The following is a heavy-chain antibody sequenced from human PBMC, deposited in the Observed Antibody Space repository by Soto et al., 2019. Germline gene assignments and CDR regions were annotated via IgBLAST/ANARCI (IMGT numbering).Heavy chain of an antibody. D-gene: IGHD4-17*01. CDR3: ARVGGPDYGDYVDYYYYYYMDV. Sequence: ASVKVSCKASGYTFTSYGISWGRQAPGQGLEWMGWISAYNGNTNYAQKLQGRGTMTTDTYTSTAHMELRSLRSADTAVYYCARVGGPDYGDYVDYYYYYYMDVWGKGTTVTVSS. CDR1: GYTFTSYG. V-gene: IGHV1-18*01. J-gene: IGHJ6*03. CDR2: ISAYNGNT.